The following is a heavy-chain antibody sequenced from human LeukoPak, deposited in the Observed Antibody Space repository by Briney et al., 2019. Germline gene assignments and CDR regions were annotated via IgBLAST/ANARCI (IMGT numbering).Heavy chain of an antibody. CDR3: ARERNYGSGSLGGNWFDP. CDR2: ISGSGSTI. CDR1: GFTFSSYG. D-gene: IGHD3-10*01. V-gene: IGHV3-48*04. Sequence: GGSLRLSCAASGFTFSSYGMSWVRQAPGKGLEWLSYISGSGSTIYYADSVKGRFTISRDNAKNSLYLQMNSLRAEDTAVYYCARERNYGSGSLGGNWFDPWGQGTLVTVSS. J-gene: IGHJ5*02.